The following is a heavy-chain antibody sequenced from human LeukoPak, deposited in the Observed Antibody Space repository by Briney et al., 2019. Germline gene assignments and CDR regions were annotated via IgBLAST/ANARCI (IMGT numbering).Heavy chain of an antibody. D-gene: IGHD2-8*02. V-gene: IGHV3-23*01. CDR3: AKVLMVYATADY. CDR2: ISDSGAST. Sequence: GGSLRLSCAASGFTFSGYALSWVRQAPRKGLEWVSAISDSGASTYFADSVKGRFAISRDNSKNTLYLQMNSLRAEDTAVYYCAKVLMVYATADYWGQGTLVTVSS. CDR1: GFTFSGYA. J-gene: IGHJ4*02.